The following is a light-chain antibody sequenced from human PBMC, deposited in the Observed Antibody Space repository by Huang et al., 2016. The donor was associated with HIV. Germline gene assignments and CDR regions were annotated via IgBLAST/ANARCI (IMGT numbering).Light chain of an antibody. J-gene: IGKJ1*01. V-gene: IGKV3-15*01. CDR1: QSISSK. CDR2: GAS. CDR3: HQYNNWPPWT. Sequence: EIVMTQSPATVSVSPGERATLSCRASQSISSKLAWYQQKPGQAPRLLIYGASTRATGIPARFSGSGSGTEFTLTISSLQSEDFAVYYCHQYNNWPPWTFGQGTKVEIK.